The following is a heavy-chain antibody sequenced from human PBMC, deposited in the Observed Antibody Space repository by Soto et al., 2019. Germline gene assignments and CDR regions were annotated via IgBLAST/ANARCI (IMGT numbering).Heavy chain of an antibody. V-gene: IGHV5-10-1*01. J-gene: IGHJ4*02. CDR1: GDSFTTDW. CDR2: IDPSDSYT. CDR3: ARHGSGYYPYFDY. Sequence: LGESLKISCKTSGDSFTTDWIGWVRQMPGKGLEWVGRIDPSDSYTSYSPSFQGHVTISADKSISTAYLQWSSLKASDTAIYYCARHGSGYYPYFDYWGQGTLVTVSS. D-gene: IGHD3-22*01.